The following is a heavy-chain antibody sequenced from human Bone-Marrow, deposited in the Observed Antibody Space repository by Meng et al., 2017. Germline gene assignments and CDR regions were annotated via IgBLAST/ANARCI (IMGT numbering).Heavy chain of an antibody. CDR3: ARHIAVAGTWAHGMDV. V-gene: IGHV1-69*06. CDR2: IIPICGTA. J-gene: IGHJ6*02. CDR1: RGTFSSYV. D-gene: IGHD6-19*01. Sequence: SVNVSCKASRGTFSSYVISWVRQAPGQGLEWMGGIIPICGTANNAQKFQGRVTITADKSTSTAYMELGSLRSEDTAVYYCARHIAVAGTWAHGMDVWGQGTTVTVSS.